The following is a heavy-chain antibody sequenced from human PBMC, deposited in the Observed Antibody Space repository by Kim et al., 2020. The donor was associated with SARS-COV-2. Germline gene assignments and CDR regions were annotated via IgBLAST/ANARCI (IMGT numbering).Heavy chain of an antibody. CDR2: ISSSSSYI. Sequence: GGSLRLSCVASGFTFSSHSINWVRQAPGKGLEWVSSISSSSSYIFYADSVKGRFTISRDNAKNSLYLQMNSLRAEDTAVYYCARDSIPSPPDYYYGMDVWGHGTTVTVSS. CDR1: GFTFSSHS. D-gene: IGHD2-2*02. V-gene: IGHV3-21*01. CDR3: ARDSIPSPPDYYYGMDV. J-gene: IGHJ6*02.